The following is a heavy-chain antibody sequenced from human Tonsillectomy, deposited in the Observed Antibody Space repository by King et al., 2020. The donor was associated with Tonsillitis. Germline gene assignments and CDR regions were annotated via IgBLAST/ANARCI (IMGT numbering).Heavy chain of an antibody. CDR2: INHSGST. V-gene: IGHV4-34*01. J-gene: IGHJ4*02. Sequence: VQLQQWGAGLLKPSETLSLTCAVYGASFSGYYWSWIRQPPGKGLEWIGEINHSGSTNYNPSLKSRVTISEDTSKNQFSLKLSSVTAADTAVYYCARGLYTSPPDYWGQGTLVTVSS. D-gene: IGHD2-2*01. CDR3: ARGLYTSPPDY. CDR1: GASFSGYY.